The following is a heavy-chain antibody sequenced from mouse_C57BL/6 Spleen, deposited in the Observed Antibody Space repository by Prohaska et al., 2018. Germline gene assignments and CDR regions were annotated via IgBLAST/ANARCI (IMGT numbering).Heavy chain of an antibody. V-gene: IGHV1-85*01. D-gene: IGHD1-1*01. J-gene: IGHJ3*01. Sequence: PRDGSTKYNEKFKGKATLTVDTSSSTAYMELHSLTSEDSAVYFCARDGSSSFAYWGQGTLVTVSA. CDR2: PRDGST. CDR3: ARDGSSSFAY.